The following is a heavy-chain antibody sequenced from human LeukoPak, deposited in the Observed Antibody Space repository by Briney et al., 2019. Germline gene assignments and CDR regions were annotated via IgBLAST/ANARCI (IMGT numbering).Heavy chain of an antibody. CDR2: IYYSGST. CDR3: ARGGGTFDY. Sequence: SETLSLTCTVSGGFISSYYWSWIRQPPGKGLEWIGYIYYSGSTNYNPSLKSRVTISVDTSKNQFSLKLSSVTAADTAVYYCARGGGTFDYWGQGTLVTVSS. D-gene: IGHD3-16*01. V-gene: IGHV4-59*01. J-gene: IGHJ4*02. CDR1: GGFISSYY.